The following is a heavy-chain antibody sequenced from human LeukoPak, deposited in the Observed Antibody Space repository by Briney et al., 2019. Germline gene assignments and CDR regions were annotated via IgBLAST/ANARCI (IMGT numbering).Heavy chain of an antibody. CDR1: GFTVSSNY. D-gene: IGHD5-18*01. J-gene: IGHJ4*02. CDR2: IYSGGST. Sequence: GGSLRLSCAASGFTVSSNYMSWVRQAPGKGLEWVSVIYSGGSTYYADSVKGRFTISRDNSKNTLYLQMNSLRAEDTAVYYCATAADTAMDSYYFDYWGQGTLVTVSS. CDR3: ATAADTAMDSYYFDY. V-gene: IGHV3-53*05.